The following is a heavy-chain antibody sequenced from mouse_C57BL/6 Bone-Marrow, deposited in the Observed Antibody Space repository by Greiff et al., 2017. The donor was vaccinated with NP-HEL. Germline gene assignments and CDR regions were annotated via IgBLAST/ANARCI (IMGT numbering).Heavy chain of an antibody. CDR1: GYTFTSYT. Sequence: VQLKESGAELARPGASVKMSCKASGYTFTSYTMHWVKQRPGQGLEWIGYINPSRGYTKYNQTFKDKATLTADKSSSTAYMQLSSLTSEDAAVYYGARLGRKGFDYWGQGTTLTVSS. J-gene: IGHJ2*01. CDR3: ARLGRKGFDY. CDR2: INPSRGYT. V-gene: IGHV1-4*01. D-gene: IGHD4-1*01.